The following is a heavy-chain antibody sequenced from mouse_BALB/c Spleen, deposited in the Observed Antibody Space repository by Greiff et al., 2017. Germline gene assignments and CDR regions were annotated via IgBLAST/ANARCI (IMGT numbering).Heavy chain of an antibody. D-gene: IGHD1-1*01. J-gene: IGHJ2*01. CDR1: GYSITSDYA. CDR2: ISYSGST. CDR3: ARNYGSSSDY. V-gene: IGHV3-2*02. Sequence: EVKLVESGPGLVKPSQSLSLTCTVTGYSITSDYAWNWIRQFPGNKLEWMGYISYSGSTSYNPSLKSRISITRDTSKNQLFLQLNSVTTEDTATYYCARNYGSSSDYWGQGTTLTVSS.